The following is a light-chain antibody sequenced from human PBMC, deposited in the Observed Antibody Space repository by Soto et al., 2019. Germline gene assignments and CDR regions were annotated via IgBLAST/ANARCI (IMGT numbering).Light chain of an antibody. Sequence: HSALTQPPSASGSPGQSVTISCTGTSRDVGGYNYVSWYQQHPGKAPKLMIYEVTKRPSGVPDRFSGSKSGNTASLTVSGLQAEDEADYYCSSYAGSNSVVFGGGTKLTVL. J-gene: IGLJ2*01. CDR3: SSYAGSNSVV. CDR2: EVT. CDR1: SRDVGGYNY. V-gene: IGLV2-8*01.